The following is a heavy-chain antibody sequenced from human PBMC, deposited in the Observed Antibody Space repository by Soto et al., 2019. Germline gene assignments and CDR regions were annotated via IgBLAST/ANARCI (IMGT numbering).Heavy chain of an antibody. CDR3: AALDTAMVKTAGY. D-gene: IGHD5-18*01. CDR1: GFTFSSYG. V-gene: IGHV3-30*03. Sequence: PGGSLRLSCAASGFTFSSYGIHWVRQAPGKGLEWVAVISHDGSKTNYADSVKGRFTISRDNSKDTVYLQMNSLRAEDTAVYYCAALDTAMVKTAGYWGQGTLVTSPQ. CDR2: ISHDGSKT. J-gene: IGHJ4*02.